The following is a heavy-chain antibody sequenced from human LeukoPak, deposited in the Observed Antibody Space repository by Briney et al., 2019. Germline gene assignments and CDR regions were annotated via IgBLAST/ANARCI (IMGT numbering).Heavy chain of an antibody. V-gene: IGHV1-69*02. D-gene: IGHD1-26*01. CDR2: IIPILGIA. J-gene: IGHJ4*02. CDR1: GYTFTSYY. Sequence: ASVKVSCKASGYTFTSYYMHWVRQAPGQGLEWMGRIIPILGIANYAQKFQGRVTITADKSTSTAYMELSSLRSEDTAVYYCARRYSGSYYYFDYWGQGTLVTVSS. CDR3: ARRYSGSYYYFDY.